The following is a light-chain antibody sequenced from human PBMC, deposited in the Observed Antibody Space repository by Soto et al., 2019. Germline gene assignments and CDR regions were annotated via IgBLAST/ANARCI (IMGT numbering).Light chain of an antibody. CDR3: SSYTTRTTPWV. CDR1: SSDVGGYNY. Sequence: QSVLTQPASVSGSPGQSITISCTGTSSDVGGYNYVSWYQQHPGKAPKLMIYEVSNRPAGVSNRFSGSKSGNTASLTISGRPAEDEAYYYCSSYTTRTTPWVFGGGTKLTVL. CDR2: EVS. V-gene: IGLV2-14*01. J-gene: IGLJ3*02.